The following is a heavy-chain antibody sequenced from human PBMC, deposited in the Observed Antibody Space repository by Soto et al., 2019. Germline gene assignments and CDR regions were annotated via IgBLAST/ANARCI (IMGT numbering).Heavy chain of an antibody. J-gene: IGHJ6*02. CDR2: INPNSGGT. CDR3: ARAGAYCGGDCYLPLYYYYYYGMDV. CDR1: GYTFTGYY. Sequence: ASVKVSCKASGYTFTGYYMHWVRQAPGQGLEWMGWINPNSGGTNYAQKFQGRVTMTRDTSISTAYMELSRLRSDDTAVYYCARAGAYCGGDCYLPLYYYYYYGMDVWGQGTRVTVSS. D-gene: IGHD2-21*02. V-gene: IGHV1-2*02.